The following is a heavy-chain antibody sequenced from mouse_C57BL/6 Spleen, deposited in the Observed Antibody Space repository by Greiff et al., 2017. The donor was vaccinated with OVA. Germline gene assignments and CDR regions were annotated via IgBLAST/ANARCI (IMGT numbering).Heavy chain of an antibody. D-gene: IGHD1-1*01. Sequence: QVQLQQPGAELVRPGSSVKLSCKASGYTFTSYWMHWVKQRPIQGLEWIGNIDPSDSDTHYNQKFKDKATLTVDKSSSTAYMQLSSLTSEDSAVYYCARASYGSSYENWYFDVWGTGTTVTVSS. CDR1: GYTFTSYW. CDR2: IDPSDSDT. J-gene: IGHJ1*03. CDR3: ARASYGSSYENWYFDV. V-gene: IGHV1-52*01.